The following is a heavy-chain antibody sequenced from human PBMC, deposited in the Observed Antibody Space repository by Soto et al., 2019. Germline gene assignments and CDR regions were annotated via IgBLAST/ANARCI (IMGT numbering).Heavy chain of an antibody. CDR2: ISYDGSNK. V-gene: IGHV3-30-3*01. D-gene: IGHD2-15*01. CDR3: ASSYCSGGSGYSPFGYYGMDV. CDR1: GFTFSSYA. Sequence: QVQLVESGGGVVQPGRSLRLSCAASGFTFSSYAMHWVRQAPGKGLEWVAVISYDGSNKYYADSVKGRFTISRDNSKNTLYLQMNSLRAEDTAVYYCASSYCSGGSGYSPFGYYGMDVWGQGTTFTVSS. J-gene: IGHJ6*02.